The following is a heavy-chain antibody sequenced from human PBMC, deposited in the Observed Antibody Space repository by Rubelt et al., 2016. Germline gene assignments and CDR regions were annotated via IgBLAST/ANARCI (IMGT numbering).Heavy chain of an antibody. CDR3: AKTSPPMDY. CDR1: GFTFASYT. J-gene: IGHJ4*02. V-gene: IGHV3-23*04. Sequence: VQLVESGGGWVKPGGSLRLSCAASGFTFASYTMTWVRQAPGKGLEWVSAIRGGGGGTYSADSVKGRFTISGDNSKNTLYLQMNSLRAEDTAVYYCAKTSPPMDYWGQGTLVTVSS. CDR2: IRGGGGGT.